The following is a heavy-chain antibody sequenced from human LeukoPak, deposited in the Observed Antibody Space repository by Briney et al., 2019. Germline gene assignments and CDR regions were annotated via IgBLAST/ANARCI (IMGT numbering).Heavy chain of an antibody. Sequence: ASVKVSCKASGYTFTSYGISWVRQAPGQGLEWMGWISPYNGNTNYVQNLQGRVTMTTDTSTSTAYMEMSSLRSEDTAVYYCARDRAMVRGGSDHWGQGTLVTVSS. CDR1: GYTFTSYG. D-gene: IGHD3-10*01. V-gene: IGHV1-18*01. CDR3: ARDRAMVRGGSDH. CDR2: ISPYNGNT. J-gene: IGHJ4*02.